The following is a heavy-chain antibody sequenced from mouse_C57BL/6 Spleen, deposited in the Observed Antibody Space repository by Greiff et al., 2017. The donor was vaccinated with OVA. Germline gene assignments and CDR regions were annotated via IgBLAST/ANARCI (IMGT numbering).Heavy chain of an antibody. CDR1: GFSLTSYG. V-gene: IGHV2-6-1*01. CDR3: ARHYYYGSSDAMDY. Sequence: VQLQESGPGLVAPSQSLSITCTVSGFSLTSYGVHWVRQPPGKGLEWLVVIWSDGSTTYNSALKSRLSISKDNSKSQVFLKMNSLQTDDTAMYYCARHYYYGSSDAMDYWGQGTSVTVSS. J-gene: IGHJ4*01. D-gene: IGHD1-1*01. CDR2: IWSDGST.